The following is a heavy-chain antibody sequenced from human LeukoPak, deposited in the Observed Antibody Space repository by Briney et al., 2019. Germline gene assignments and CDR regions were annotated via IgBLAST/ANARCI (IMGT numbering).Heavy chain of an antibody. J-gene: IGHJ4*02. CDR1: GFTFSSYG. Sequence: GGSLRLSCAASGFTFSSYGMHWVRQAPGKGLEWVAVIWYDGSNKYYADSVKGRFTISRDNSKNTLYLQMNSLRAEDTAVYYCARDALVYCGGDCYTDYWGQGTLVTVSS. CDR3: ARDALVYCGGDCYTDY. D-gene: IGHD2-21*02. CDR2: IWYDGSNK. V-gene: IGHV3-33*01.